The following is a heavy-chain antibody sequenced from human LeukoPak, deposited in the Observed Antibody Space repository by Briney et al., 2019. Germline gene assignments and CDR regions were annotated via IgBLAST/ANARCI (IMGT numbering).Heavy chain of an antibody. CDR1: GFTFSNYD. CDR2: IGVVGDT. CDR3: AREYCSGGNCAGGFYFDL. D-gene: IGHD2-15*01. Sequence: GGSQRLSCAASGFTFSNYDFHWVRQAAGKGLEWVSAIGVVGDTYYSGSVKGRFTISRESAKNSLYLQMNSLRDGDTAVYYCAREYCSGGNCAGGFYFDLWGRGTPVTVSS. V-gene: IGHV3-13*01. J-gene: IGHJ2*01.